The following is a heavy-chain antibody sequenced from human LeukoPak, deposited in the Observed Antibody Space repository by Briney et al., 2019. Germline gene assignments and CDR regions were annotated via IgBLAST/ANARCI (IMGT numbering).Heavy chain of an antibody. CDR3: ARVNRQQQLVDAFDV. CDR1: GDSISSSRVY. Sequence: SDTLSLTCVVSGDSISSSRVYWAWHRQPPGEGLEWIGSMDHGVVGSTYYNPSLKSRAMISIDTSKNHFSLKLSSVTAADTAVYYCARVNRQQQLVDAFDVWGQGTVVIVSP. CDR2: MDHGVVGST. V-gene: IGHV4-39*07. J-gene: IGHJ3*01. D-gene: IGHD1-1*01.